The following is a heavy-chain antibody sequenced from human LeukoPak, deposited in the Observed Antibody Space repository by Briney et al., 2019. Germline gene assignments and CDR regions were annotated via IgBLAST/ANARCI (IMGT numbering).Heavy chain of an antibody. CDR2: ISASNGNT. V-gene: IGHV1-18*01. J-gene: IGHJ4*02. CDR1: GYTFTRYG. CDR3: ARVAMVRALDY. D-gene: IGHD3-10*01. Sequence: ASVKVSCKASGYTFTRYGISWVRQAPGQGLQWLGWISASNGNTNYAQKFRDRVTMSTDTSTGTAYLDVRSLTSDDTAVYYCARVAMVRALDYWGQGTLVTVSS.